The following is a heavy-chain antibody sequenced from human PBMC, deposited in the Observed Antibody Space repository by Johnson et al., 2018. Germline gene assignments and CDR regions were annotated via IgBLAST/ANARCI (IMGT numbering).Heavy chain of an antibody. CDR3: ANALVNYYCYMDV. V-gene: IGHV3-30*04. D-gene: IGHD3-16*02. Sequence: QVQLVQSGGGVVQPGRSLRLSCAASGFTFSSYAMHWVRQAPGKGLEWVAVISYDGSNKYYADSVKGRFTISRDNSKNTLYRQMNSLRAEATAVYYCANALVNYYCYMDVWGKGTTVTVSS. J-gene: IGHJ6*03. CDR1: GFTFSSYA. CDR2: ISYDGSNK.